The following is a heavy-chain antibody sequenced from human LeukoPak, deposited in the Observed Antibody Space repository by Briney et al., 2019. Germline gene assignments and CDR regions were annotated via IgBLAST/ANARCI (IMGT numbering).Heavy chain of an antibody. CDR1: GLTVSSNY. CDR3: ARNSASMGAFDI. D-gene: IGHD2-21*01. V-gene: IGHV3-66*01. CDR2: IYGGGTT. Sequence: PGVSLRLSCAASGLTVSSNYMSWVRQAPGKGLEWVSVIYGGGTTYYADSVKGRFTISRDNSKNTLHLQMNGLRVEDTAFYYCARNSASMGAFDIWGQGTMVTVPS. J-gene: IGHJ3*02.